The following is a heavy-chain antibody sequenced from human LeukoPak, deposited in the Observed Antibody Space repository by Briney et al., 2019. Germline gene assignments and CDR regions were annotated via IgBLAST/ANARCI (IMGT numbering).Heavy chain of an antibody. CDR1: GFTVSSNY. D-gene: IGHD6-19*01. J-gene: IGHJ4*02. V-gene: IGHV3-53*01. Sequence: GGSLRLSCAASGFTVSSNYMSWVSQAPGKGLEWVSVIYSGGSTYYADSVKGRFTISRDNSKNTLYLQMNSLRAEDTAVYYCARTPGIAVADSGYFDYWGQGTLVTVSS. CDR2: IYSGGST. CDR3: ARTPGIAVADSGYFDY.